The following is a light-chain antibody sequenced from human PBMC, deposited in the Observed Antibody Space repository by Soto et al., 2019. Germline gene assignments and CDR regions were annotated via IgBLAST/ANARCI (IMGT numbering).Light chain of an antibody. CDR1: SSDIGGYNY. CDR3: SSYASTSIWV. J-gene: IGLJ3*02. Sequence: QSALTQPASVSGSPGQSITISCTGTSSDIGGYNYVSWYQQHPGKAPKLMIYEVRNRPSGVSSRFSGSKSDNTASLIISGLQAEDEADYFCSSYASTSIWVFGGGTKVTVL. CDR2: EVR. V-gene: IGLV2-14*01.